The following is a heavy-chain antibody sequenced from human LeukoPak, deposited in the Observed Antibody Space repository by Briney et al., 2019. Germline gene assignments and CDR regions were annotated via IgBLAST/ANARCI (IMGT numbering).Heavy chain of an antibody. Sequence: ASVKVSCKASGGTFSSYAISWVRQAPGQGLEWMGGIIPIFGTANYAQKFQGRVTITADKSTSTAYMELSSLRSEDTAVYYCARVGIAARTARVYYYYYMDVWGKGTTVTVSS. CDR2: IIPIFGTA. V-gene: IGHV1-69*06. D-gene: IGHD6-6*01. CDR1: GGTFSSYA. CDR3: ARVGIAARTARVYYYYYMDV. J-gene: IGHJ6*03.